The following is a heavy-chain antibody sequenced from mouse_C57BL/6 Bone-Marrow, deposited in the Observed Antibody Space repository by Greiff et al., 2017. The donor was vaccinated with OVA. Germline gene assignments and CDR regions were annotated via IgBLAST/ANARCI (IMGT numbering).Heavy chain of an antibody. CDR3: ARYYYGSSYVWYFDV. D-gene: IGHD1-1*01. V-gene: IGHV7-3*01. Sequence: EVKVVESGGGLVQPGGFTFTDYYMSWVRQPPGKALEWLGFIRNKANGYTTEYSASVKGRFTISRDNSQSILYLQMNALRAEDSATYYCARYYYGSSYVWYFDVWGTGTTVTVSS. J-gene: IGHJ1*03. CDR1: FTFTDYY. CDR2: IRNKANGYTT.